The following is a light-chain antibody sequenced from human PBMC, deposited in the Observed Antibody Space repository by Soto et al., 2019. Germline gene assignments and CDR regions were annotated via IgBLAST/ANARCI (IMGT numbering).Light chain of an antibody. Sequence: QPVLTQPASVSGSPGQSITISCTGTSSDVGSYNYVAWYQQFPGKTPKLMIYEVRNRPSGVYSRFSGSKSGNTASLTISGLPAEDEADYYCISYTGSDTSYVFGTGTTLPVL. CDR3: ISYTGSDTSYV. J-gene: IGLJ1*01. CDR1: SSDVGSYNY. CDR2: EVR. V-gene: IGLV2-14*01.